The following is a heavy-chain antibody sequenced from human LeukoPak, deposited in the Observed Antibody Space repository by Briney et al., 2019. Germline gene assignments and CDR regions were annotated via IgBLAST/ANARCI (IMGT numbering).Heavy chain of an antibody. CDR1: GFTFSSYA. J-gene: IGHJ4*02. D-gene: IGHD2-15*01. CDR2: ISGSGGST. V-gene: IGHV3-23*01. Sequence: PGGSLRLSCAASGFTFSSYAMSWVRQAPGKGLEWVSAISGSGGSTYYADSVKGRFTISRDNSKNTLYLQMNSLRAEDTAVYYCAKVRVVVAATGGYFDYWGQGTLVTVSS. CDR3: AKVRVVVAATGGYFDY.